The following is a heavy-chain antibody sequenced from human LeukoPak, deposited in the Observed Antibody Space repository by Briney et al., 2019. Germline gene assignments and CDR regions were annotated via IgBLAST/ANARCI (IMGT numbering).Heavy chain of an antibody. CDR1: GLNFTSHG. Sequence: ASVKVSCNASGLNFTSHGISWGGQAPRQGVEWMGWIRAYNGNTNYAQKLQGRVTMTTDTSTSTAYMELRSLRSGDTAVYYCARDPAPYSSSWYALHFDYWGQGTLVTVSS. CDR3: ARDPAPYSSSWYALHFDY. D-gene: IGHD6-13*01. J-gene: IGHJ4*02. V-gene: IGHV1-18*01. CDR2: IRAYNGNT.